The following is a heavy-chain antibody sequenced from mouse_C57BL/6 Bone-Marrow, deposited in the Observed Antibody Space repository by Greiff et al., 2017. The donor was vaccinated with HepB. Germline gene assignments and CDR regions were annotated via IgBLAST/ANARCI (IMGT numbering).Heavy chain of an antibody. V-gene: IGHV5-17*01. CDR1: GFTFSDYG. CDR2: ISSGSSTI. CDR3: ARPDYEWYFDV. J-gene: IGHJ1*03. D-gene: IGHD2-4*01. Sequence: EVHLVESGGGLVKPGGSLKLSCAASGFTFSDYGMHWVRQAPEKGLEWVAYISSGSSTIYYADTVKGRFTISRDNAKNTLFLQMTSLRSEDTAMYYCARPDYEWYFDVWGTGTTVTVSS.